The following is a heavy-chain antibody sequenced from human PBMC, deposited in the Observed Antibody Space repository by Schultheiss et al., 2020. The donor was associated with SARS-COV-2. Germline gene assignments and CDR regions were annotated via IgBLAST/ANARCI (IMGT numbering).Heavy chain of an antibody. Sequence: GGSLRLSCAASGFTLSNYAMNWVRQAPGKGLEWVAVVSYDGSNKYYADSVKGRFTISRDNSKNTLYLQMNSLRAEDTAVYYCAKCDSGSYFDAFDIWGQGTMVTVSS. CDR1: GFTLSNYA. CDR3: AKCDSGSYFDAFDI. J-gene: IGHJ3*02. V-gene: IGHV3-30*18. D-gene: IGHD1-26*01. CDR2: VSYDGSNK.